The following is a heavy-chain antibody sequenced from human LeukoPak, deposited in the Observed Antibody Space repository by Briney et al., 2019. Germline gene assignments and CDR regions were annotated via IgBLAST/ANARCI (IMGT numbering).Heavy chain of an antibody. D-gene: IGHD5-18*01. CDR3: ARGIRGYSYIFDY. CDR1: GGSISSYY. CDR2: IYYSGST. V-gene: IGHV4-59*01. Sequence: SETLSLTCTVSGGSISSYYWSWIRQPPGKGLEWIGYIYYSGSTNYNPSLKGRVTISVDTSKNQFSLKLSSVTAADTAVYYCARGIRGYSYIFDYWGQGTLVTVSS. J-gene: IGHJ4*02.